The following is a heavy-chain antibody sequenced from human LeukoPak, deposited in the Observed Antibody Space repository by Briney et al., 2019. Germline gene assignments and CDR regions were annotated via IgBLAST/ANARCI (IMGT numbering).Heavy chain of an antibody. CDR1: GFTFSSYG. CDR2: ISGSGGST. CDR3: AKGATVVLDRDYYMDV. J-gene: IGHJ6*03. V-gene: IGHV3-23*01. D-gene: IGHD4-23*01. Sequence: GGSLRLSCAASGFTFSSYGMSWVRQAPGKGLEWVSAISGSGGSTYYADSVKGRFTISRDNSKNTLYLKMNSLRAEDTAVYYCAKGATVVLDRDYYMDVWGKGTTVTISS.